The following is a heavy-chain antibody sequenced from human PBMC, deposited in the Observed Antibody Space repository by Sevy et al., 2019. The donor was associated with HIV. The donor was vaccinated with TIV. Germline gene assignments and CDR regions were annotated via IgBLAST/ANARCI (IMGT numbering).Heavy chain of an antibody. CDR1: GFTFSSYS. D-gene: IGHD3-22*01. V-gene: IGHV3-48*01. J-gene: IGHJ6*03. CDR3: ARVPTLLPYYYYYYMDV. Sequence: GGCLRLSCAASGFTFSSYSMNWVRQAPGKGLEWVSYISSSSSTIYYADSVKGRFTISRDNAKNSLYLQMNSLRAEDTAVYYCARVPTLLPYYYYYYMDVWGKGTTVTVSS. CDR2: ISSSSSTI.